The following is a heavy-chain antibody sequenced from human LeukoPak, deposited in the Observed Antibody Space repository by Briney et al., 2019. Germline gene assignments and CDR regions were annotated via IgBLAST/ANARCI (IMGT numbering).Heavy chain of an antibody. V-gene: IGHV4-4*07. CDR3: ARDKSWSANYWYFDL. CDR2: IYTSGST. Sequence: PSETLSLTCTVSGGSISSYYWSWIRQPAGKGLEWIGRIYTSGSTNYNPSLKSRVTMSVDMSRTRFSLKLSSVTAADTAVYYCARDKSWSANYWYFDLWGRSTLVTVSS. J-gene: IGHJ2*01. CDR1: GGSISSYY. D-gene: IGHD3-10*01.